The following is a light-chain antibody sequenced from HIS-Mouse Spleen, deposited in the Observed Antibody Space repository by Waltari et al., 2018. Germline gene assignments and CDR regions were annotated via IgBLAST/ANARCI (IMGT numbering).Light chain of an antibody. V-gene: IGKV3-15*01. CDR1: QSVSSN. J-gene: IGKJ2*01. CDR2: GAS. CDR3: QQYNNSYT. Sequence: EIVMTQSPATLSVSPGQRATLSCRDSQSVSSNLAWYQQKPGQAPRLLIYGASTRATGITARFSGSGSGTEFTLTIIRLQSYDFAVYYCQQYNNSYTFGQGTKLEIK.